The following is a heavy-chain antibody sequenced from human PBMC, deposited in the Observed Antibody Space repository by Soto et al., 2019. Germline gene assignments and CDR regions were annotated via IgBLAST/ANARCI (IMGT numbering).Heavy chain of an antibody. J-gene: IGHJ4*02. CDR2: IYYSGST. D-gene: IGHD3-22*01. CDR3: ARERGSGYYGPYFDY. Sequence: QVQLQESGPGLVKPSQTLSLTCTVSGGSISSGDYYWSWIRQPPGKGLEWIGYIYYSGSTYYNPSPKRRVTISVDTSKNQFSLKLSSVTAADPAVYYCARERGSGYYGPYFDYWGQGTLVTVSS. CDR1: GGSISSGDYY. V-gene: IGHV4-30-4*01.